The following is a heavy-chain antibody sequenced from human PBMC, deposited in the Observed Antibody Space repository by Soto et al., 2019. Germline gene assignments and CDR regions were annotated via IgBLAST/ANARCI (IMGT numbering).Heavy chain of an antibody. Sequence: LSETLSLTCAVSGYSINSGYYWGWIRQPPWKGLEWIGSIYHSGSTYYNPSLKSRVTMSVDTSKNQFSLKVTSVTAADTAVYYCARGGNGPPVRPRAYCGQGTLLTVS. CDR1: GYSINSGYY. J-gene: IGHJ4*02. CDR2: IYHSGST. CDR3: ARGGNGPPVRPRAY. V-gene: IGHV4-38-2*01. D-gene: IGHD2-2*01.